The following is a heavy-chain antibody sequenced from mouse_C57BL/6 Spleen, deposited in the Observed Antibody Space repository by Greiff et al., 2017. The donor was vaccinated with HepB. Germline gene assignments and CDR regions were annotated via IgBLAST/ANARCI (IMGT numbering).Heavy chain of an antibody. J-gene: IGHJ3*01. V-gene: IGHV1-64*01. CDR2: IHPNSGST. Sequence: QVQLQQPGAELVKPGASVKLSCKASGYTFTSYWMHWVKQRPGQGLEWIGMIHPNSGSTNYNEKFKSKATLTVDKSSSTAYMQLSSLTSEDTAVYYCAREEDSSCSFAYWGQGTLVTVSA. CDR3: AREEDSSCSFAY. D-gene: IGHD3-2*02. CDR1: GYTFTSYW.